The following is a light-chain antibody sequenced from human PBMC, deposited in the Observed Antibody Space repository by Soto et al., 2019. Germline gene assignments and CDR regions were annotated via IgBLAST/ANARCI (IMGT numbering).Light chain of an antibody. V-gene: IGKV3-20*01. CDR2: GAS. Sequence: EIVLTQSPGTLSLSPGERATLPCRASQSVSSSYLAWYQQKPGQAPRLLIYGASSRATGIPDRSSGSGSGTDFTLTISRLEPEDFAVYYCQQYGSSETFGQGTKVDIK. CDR3: QQYGSSET. CDR1: QSVSSSY. J-gene: IGKJ1*01.